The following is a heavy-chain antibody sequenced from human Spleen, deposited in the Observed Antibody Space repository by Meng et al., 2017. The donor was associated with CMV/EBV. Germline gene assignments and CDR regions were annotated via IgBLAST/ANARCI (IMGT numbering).Heavy chain of an antibody. D-gene: IGHD2-2*01. Sequence: GESLKISCAASGFTFSSYSMNWVRQTPGKGLEWISYISRGGTTTYYADSVKGRFTMSTDNAKNSLYLQMNSLRTEDTAVYYCARDKECSATSCNPTDYYYYYGMDVCGQGTTVTVSS. CDR2: ISRGGTTT. CDR1: GFTFSSYS. V-gene: IGHV3-48*01. J-gene: IGHJ6*02. CDR3: ARDKECSATSCNPTDYYYYYGMDV.